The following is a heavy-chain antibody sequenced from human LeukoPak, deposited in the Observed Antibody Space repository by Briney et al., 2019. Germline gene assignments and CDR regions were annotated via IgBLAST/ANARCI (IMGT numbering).Heavy chain of an antibody. D-gene: IGHD3-10*01. CDR3: ARYITMVRGGSWFDP. V-gene: IGHV3-23*01. J-gene: IGHJ5*02. CDR2: ISGSGDYT. CDR1: GFTFSSYA. Sequence: GGSLRLSCAASGFTFSSYAMTWVRQAPGKGLEWVSSISGSGDYTNYAGSVKGRFTISRDNSKNTLYLQMNSLRAEDTAVYYCARYITMVRGGSWFDPWGQGTLVTVSS.